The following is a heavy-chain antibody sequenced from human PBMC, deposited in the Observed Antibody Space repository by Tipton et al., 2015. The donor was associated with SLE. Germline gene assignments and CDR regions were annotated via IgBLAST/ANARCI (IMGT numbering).Heavy chain of an antibody. CDR1: GGSISSSSYY. J-gene: IGHJ4*02. CDR2: IYYSGST. Sequence: TLSLTCTVSGGSISSSSYYWGWIRQPPGKGLEWIGSIYYSGSTYYNPSLKSRVTISVDTSKNQFSLKLSSVTAADTAVYYCARRGGWLQLDYWGQGTLVTVSS. CDR3: ARRGGWLQLDY. V-gene: IGHV4-39*07. D-gene: IGHD5-24*01.